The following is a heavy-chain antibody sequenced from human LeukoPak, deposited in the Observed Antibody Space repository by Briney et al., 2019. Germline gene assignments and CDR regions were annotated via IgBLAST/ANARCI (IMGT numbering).Heavy chain of an antibody. CDR3: AKDSVSGWKPGAFNI. CDR1: GFPVRRNY. J-gene: IGHJ3*02. D-gene: IGHD6-19*01. V-gene: IGHV3-53*01. Sequence: GGSLRLSCAASGFPVRRNYMSWVRQAPGKGLEWVSIIYSGGNTYYADSVKGRFTISRDDSKNTLYLQMNSLRAEDTAVYYCAKDSVSGWKPGAFNIWGQGTMVTVSS. CDR2: IYSGGNT.